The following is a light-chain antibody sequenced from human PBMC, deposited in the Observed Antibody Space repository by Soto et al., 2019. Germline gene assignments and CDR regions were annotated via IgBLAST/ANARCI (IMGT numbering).Light chain of an antibody. V-gene: IGKV1-39*01. CDR1: QDINKN. Sequence: DIQMTQSPSSLSASVGDRVTITCQASQDINKNLIWYQQKPGKAPKLLIYKASTLKSGVPSRFSGSGSGTDFTLTISSLQPEDFATYYCQQTYSTPPTFGQGTKVDIK. CDR2: KAS. CDR3: QQTYSTPPT. J-gene: IGKJ1*01.